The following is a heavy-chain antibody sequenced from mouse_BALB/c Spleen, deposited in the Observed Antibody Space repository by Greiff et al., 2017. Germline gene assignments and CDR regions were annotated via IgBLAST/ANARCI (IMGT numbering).Heavy chain of an antibody. D-gene: IGHD2-3*01. Sequence: EVQLQESGPELVKPGASVKISCKASGYSFTGYFMNWVMQSHGKSLEWIGRINPYNGDTFYNQKFKGKATLTVDKSSSTAHMELRSLASEDSAVYYCAPVWNDGYYGFAYWGQGTLVTVSA. V-gene: IGHV1-20*02. CDR3: APVWNDGYYGFAY. CDR1: GYSFTGYF. CDR2: INPYNGDT. J-gene: IGHJ3*01.